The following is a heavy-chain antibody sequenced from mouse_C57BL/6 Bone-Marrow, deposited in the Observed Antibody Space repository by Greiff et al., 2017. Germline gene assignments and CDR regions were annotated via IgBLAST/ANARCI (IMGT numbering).Heavy chain of an antibody. D-gene: IGHD1-1*01. V-gene: IGHV5-17*01. CDR2: ISSGSSTI. CDR1: GFTFSDYG. J-gene: IGHJ3*01. Sequence: EVKVVESGGGLVKPGGSLKLSCAASGFTFSDYGMHWVRQAPEKGLEWVAYISSGSSTIYYADTVKGRFTISRDNAKNTLFLQMTSLRSEDTAMYYCARGAYGSSSWFAYWGQGTLVTVSA. CDR3: ARGAYGSSSWFAY.